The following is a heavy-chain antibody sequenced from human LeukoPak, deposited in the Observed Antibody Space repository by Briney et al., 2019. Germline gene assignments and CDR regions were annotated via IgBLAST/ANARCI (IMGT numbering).Heavy chain of an antibody. V-gene: IGHV3-23*01. J-gene: IGHJ4*02. D-gene: IGHD1-14*01. CDR1: GFTLSSYE. CDR3: VKDNPLDY. CDR2: IDYSGGDT. Sequence: PGGSLRLSCTASGFTLSSYEMSWIRQAPGKGLEWVSSIDYSGGDTHYADSMKGRFTISRDNSKNTLYLHINSLRAEDTAVYYCVKDNPLDYWGQGTLVIVSS.